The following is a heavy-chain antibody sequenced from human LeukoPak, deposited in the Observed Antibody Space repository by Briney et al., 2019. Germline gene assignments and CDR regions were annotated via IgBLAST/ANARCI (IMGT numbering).Heavy chain of an antibody. Sequence: SETLSLTCAVYGGSFSGYYWSWIRQPPGKGLEWIGEINHSGSANYNPSLKSRVTISVDTSKNQFSLKLSSVTAADPAVYYCARQLRWAKDYWGQGTLVTVSS. J-gene: IGHJ4*02. CDR1: GGSFSGYY. V-gene: IGHV4-34*01. CDR3: ARQLRWAKDY. CDR2: INHSGSA. D-gene: IGHD4-23*01.